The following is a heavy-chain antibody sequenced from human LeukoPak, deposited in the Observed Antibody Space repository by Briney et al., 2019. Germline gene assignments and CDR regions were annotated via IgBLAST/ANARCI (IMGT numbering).Heavy chain of an antibody. V-gene: IGHV3-30*18. CDR1: GFTFGSYG. CDR3: AKDGDSSGWYGTYYYYYGMDV. J-gene: IGHJ6*02. D-gene: IGHD6-19*01. CDR2: ISYDGSNK. Sequence: GRSLRLSCAASGFTFGSYGMHWVRQAPGKGLEWVAVISYDGSNKYYADSVKGRFTISRDNSKNTLYLQMNSLRAEDTAVYYCAKDGDSSGWYGTYYYYYGMDVWGQGTTVTVSS.